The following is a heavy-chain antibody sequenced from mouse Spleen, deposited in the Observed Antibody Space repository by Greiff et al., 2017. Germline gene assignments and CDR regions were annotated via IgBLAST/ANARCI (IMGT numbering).Heavy chain of an antibody. D-gene: IGHD2-4*01. CDR3: AKSTMITTGYFDV. CDR2: INPSSGYT. V-gene: IGHV1-7*01. Sequence: VQLQQSGAELAKPGASVKLSCKASGYSFTSYWMHWVKQRPGQGLEWIGYINPSSGYTKYNQKFKDKATLTADKSSSTAYMQLSSLTYEDSAVYYCAKSTMITTGYFDVWGAGTTVTVSS. CDR1: GYSFTSYW. J-gene: IGHJ1*01.